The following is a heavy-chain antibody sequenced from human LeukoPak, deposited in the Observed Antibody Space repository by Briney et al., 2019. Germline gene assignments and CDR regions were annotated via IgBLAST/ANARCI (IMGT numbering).Heavy chain of an antibody. D-gene: IGHD2-2*02. CDR3: ARSGYCSSTSCYTTYDAFDI. CDR1: GGSISSGGYY. V-gene: IGHV4-30-2*01. J-gene: IGHJ3*02. Sequence: SETLSLTCTVSGGSISSGGYYWSWIRQPPGKGLEWIGYIYHSGSTYYNPSLKSRVTISVDRSKNQFSLKLSSVTAADTAVYYCARSGYCSSTSCYTTYDAFDIWGQGTMVTVSS. CDR2: IYHSGST.